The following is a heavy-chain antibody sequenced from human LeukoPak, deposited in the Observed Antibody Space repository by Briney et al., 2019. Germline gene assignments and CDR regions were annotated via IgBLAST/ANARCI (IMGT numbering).Heavy chain of an antibody. CDR2: IYYSGST. CDR3: ARSPGYDILSSFDY. Sequence: SETLSLTCTVSGGSISSRSYYWGWIRQPPGKGLEWIGSIYYSGSTYYNPSLKSRVTISVDTSKNQFSLKLSSVTAADTAVYYCARSPGYDILSSFDYWGQGTLVTVSS. V-gene: IGHV4-39*01. D-gene: IGHD3-9*01. J-gene: IGHJ4*02. CDR1: GGSISSRSYY.